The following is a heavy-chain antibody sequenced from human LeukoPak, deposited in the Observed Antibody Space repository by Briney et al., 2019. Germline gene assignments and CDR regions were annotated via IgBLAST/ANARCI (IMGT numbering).Heavy chain of an antibody. CDR1: GFTFDDYA. Sequence: GGSLRLSCAASGFTFDDYAMHWVRQVPGKGLEWVSGISWNSGSIGYADSVKGRFTISRDNAKNSLYLQMNSLRAEDTALYYCAKGRIPGTRVNAFDIWGQGTMVTVSS. J-gene: IGHJ3*02. V-gene: IGHV3-9*01. CDR3: AKGRIPGTRVNAFDI. D-gene: IGHD6-13*01. CDR2: ISWNSGSI.